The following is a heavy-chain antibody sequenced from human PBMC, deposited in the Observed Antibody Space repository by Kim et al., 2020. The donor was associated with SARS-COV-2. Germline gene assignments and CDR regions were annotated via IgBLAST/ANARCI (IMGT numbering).Heavy chain of an antibody. V-gene: IGHV3-15*01. CDR3: TTDPQQLVLFDRKPLFPSVNY. J-gene: IGHJ4*02. Sequence: VGSLRLSCAASGFTFSNAWMSWVRQAPGKGLEWVGRIKSKTDGGTTDYAAPVKGRFTISRDDSKNTLYLQMNSLKTEDTAVYYCTTDPQQLVLFDRKPLFPSVNYWGQGTLVTVSS. CDR1: GFTFSNAW. D-gene: IGHD6-13*01. CDR2: IKSKTDGGTT.